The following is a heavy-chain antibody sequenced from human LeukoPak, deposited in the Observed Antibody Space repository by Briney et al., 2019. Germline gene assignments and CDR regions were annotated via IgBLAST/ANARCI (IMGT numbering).Heavy chain of an antibody. CDR1: GYTFTSYG. CDR2: ISAYNGNT. Sequence: ASVKVSCKASGYTFTSYGISWVRQAPGQGLEWMGWISAYNGNTSYAQKLQGRVTMTTDTSTSTAYMELRSLRSDDTAVYYCARDRTTVTSLPSHWYFDLWGRGTLVTVSS. CDR3: ARDRTTVTSLPSHWYFDL. V-gene: IGHV1-18*01. D-gene: IGHD4-17*01. J-gene: IGHJ2*01.